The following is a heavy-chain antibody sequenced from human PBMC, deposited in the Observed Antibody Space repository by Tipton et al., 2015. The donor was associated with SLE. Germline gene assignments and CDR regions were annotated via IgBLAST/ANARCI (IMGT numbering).Heavy chain of an antibody. V-gene: IGHV4-34*01. J-gene: IGHJ3*02. CDR2: VNHLGTI. CDR1: GGSFSGYY. Sequence: TLSLTCDVNGGSFSGYYCSWIRQSPGQGLGWDGEVNHLGTIHYNASLKSRVTMSVDTSKNQFSLNLNSVTAADTAVYYCARVWDYGDAFDIWGQGTMVTVSS. D-gene: IGHD4-17*01. CDR3: ARVWDYGDAFDI.